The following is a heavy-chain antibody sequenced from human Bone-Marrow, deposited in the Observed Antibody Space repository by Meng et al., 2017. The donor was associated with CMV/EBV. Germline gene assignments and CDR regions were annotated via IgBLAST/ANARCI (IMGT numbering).Heavy chain of an antibody. CDR3: ARDRTGYSSGWYVPFHYYYYYGMDV. Sequence: GESLKISCTASGVTFSDYYMSWIRQAPGKGLEWVSYISSSGSTIYDADSVKGRFTISRDNAKNSLYLQMNSLRAEDTAVYYCARDRTGYSSGWYVPFHYYYYYGMDVWGQGTTVTVSS. J-gene: IGHJ6*02. CDR1: GVTFSDYY. CDR2: ISSSGSTI. V-gene: IGHV3-11*01. D-gene: IGHD6-19*01.